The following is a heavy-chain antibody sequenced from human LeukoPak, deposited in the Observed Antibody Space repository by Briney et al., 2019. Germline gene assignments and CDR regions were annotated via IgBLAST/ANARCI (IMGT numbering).Heavy chain of an antibody. CDR2: ISGSGGST. CDR3: AKDHYDILTGGYAFDI. V-gene: IGHV3-23*01. J-gene: IGHJ3*02. CDR1: GFTFSSYA. D-gene: IGHD3-9*01. Sequence: GGSLRLSCAASGFTFSSYAMSWVRQAPGKGLEWVSAISGSGGSTYYADSVKGRFTISRDNSKNTLYLQMNSLRAEDTAVYYCAKDHYDILTGGYAFDIWGQGTMVTASS.